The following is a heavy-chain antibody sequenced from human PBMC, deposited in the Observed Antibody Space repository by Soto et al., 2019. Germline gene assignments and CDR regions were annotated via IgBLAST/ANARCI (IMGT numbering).Heavy chain of an antibody. CDR1: GGPFSGYY. J-gene: IGHJ6*02. D-gene: IGHD2-15*01. Sequence: PSETLSLTCAVYGGPFSGYYWSWIRQPPGKGLEWIGEINHSGSTNYNPSLKSRVTISVDTSKNQFSLKLSSVTAADTAVYYCARGKGGSYFYYYYGMDVCGQGTTVTVYS. CDR3: ARGKGGSYFYYYYGMDV. CDR2: INHSGST. V-gene: IGHV4-34*01.